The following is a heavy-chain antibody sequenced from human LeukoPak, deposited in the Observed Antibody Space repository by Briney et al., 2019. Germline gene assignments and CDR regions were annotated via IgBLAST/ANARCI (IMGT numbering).Heavy chain of an antibody. CDR1: GGSFSSYY. CDR3: ARGEPFDAFDI. CDR2: INHSGST. D-gene: IGHD1-26*01. Sequence: SETLSLTCAVHGGSFSSYYWTWIRQPPGKGLEWIGEINHSGSTNYNPSLKSRVTISVDTSKNQFSLKLSSVTAADTAVYYCARGEPFDAFDIWGQGTMVTVSS. V-gene: IGHV4-34*01. J-gene: IGHJ3*02.